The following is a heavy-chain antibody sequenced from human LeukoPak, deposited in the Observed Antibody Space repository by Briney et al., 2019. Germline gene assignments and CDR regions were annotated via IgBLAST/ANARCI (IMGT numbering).Heavy chain of an antibody. CDR2: IYYSGST. CDR1: GGSISSGGYY. J-gene: IGHJ4*02. V-gene: IGHV4-31*02. Sequence: SETLSLTWTVSGGSISSGGYYWSWIRQHPGKGLEWIGYIYYSGSTYYNPSLKSRVTISVDTSKNQFSLKLSSVTAADTAVYYCARQGDYDILTGQDHYYFDYWGQGTLVTVSS. D-gene: IGHD3-9*01. CDR3: ARQGDYDILTGQDHYYFDY.